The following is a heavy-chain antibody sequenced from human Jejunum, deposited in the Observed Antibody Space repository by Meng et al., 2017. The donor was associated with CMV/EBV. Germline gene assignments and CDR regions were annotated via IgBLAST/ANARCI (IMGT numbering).Heavy chain of an antibody. CDR3: TTGSAGAFEI. V-gene: IGHV3-15*01. Sequence: GLTFTKAWMSWVRQAPGKGLEWVGRVRTTADGGITDYASPVEGRFTISRDDSKTASYLQMNIVKSEDTAVYYCTTGSAGAFEIWGQGTVVTVSS. CDR2: VRTTADGGIT. CDR1: GLTFTKAW. D-gene: IGHD2-15*01. J-gene: IGHJ3*02.